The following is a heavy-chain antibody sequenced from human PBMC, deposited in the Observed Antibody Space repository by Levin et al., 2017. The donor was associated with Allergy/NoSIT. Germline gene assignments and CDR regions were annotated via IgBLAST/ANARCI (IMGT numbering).Heavy chain of an antibody. CDR1: GFTFTSSA. J-gene: IGHJ4*02. CDR3: AAVVGHCSSTSGYLYYFDY. Sequence: SVKVSCKASGFTFTSSAVQWVRQARGQSLEWIGWIVVGSGNRNYAQKFQDRVTITRDMSTSTVYMELSSLRSEDTAVYYCAAVVGHCSSTSGYLYYFDYWAQGTLVTVSS. V-gene: IGHV1-58*01. CDR2: IVVGSGNR. D-gene: IGHD2-2*03.